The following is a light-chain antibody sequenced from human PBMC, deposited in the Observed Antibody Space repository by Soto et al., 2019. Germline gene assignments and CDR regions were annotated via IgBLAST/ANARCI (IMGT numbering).Light chain of an antibody. CDR3: RSYAGSFVV. J-gene: IGLJ2*01. V-gene: IGLV2-8*01. CDR2: GVS. CDR1: SSDVGSYNL. Sequence: QSALTQPPSASGSPGQSVTLSCTGTSSDVGSYNLVSCHQQHPGKAPKVMIYGVSQRPSGVPDRCSGSKSGNTASLTVSGLQAEDEADYYCRSYAGSFVVFGAGTKLTVL.